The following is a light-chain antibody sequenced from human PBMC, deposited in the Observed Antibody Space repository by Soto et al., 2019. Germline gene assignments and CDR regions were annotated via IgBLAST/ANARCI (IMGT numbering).Light chain of an antibody. V-gene: IGKV1-39*01. CDR2: AAS. J-gene: IGKJ5*01. Sequence: DIQLTQSPSSLSASVGDRVTISCRASLSVRNYLSWYQWKPGKAPSLLIYAASSLHSGVPSRFSGSASGADFTLTINNLHPEDFDNYYCQQSYSVPFTFGQGTRLQLK. CDR1: LSVRNY. CDR3: QQSYSVPFT.